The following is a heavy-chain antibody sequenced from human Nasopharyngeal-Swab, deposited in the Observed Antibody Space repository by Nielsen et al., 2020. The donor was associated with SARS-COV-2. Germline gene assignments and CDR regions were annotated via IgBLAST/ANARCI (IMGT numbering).Heavy chain of an antibody. CDR2: IWYVGSTT. CDR3: ARDWGGTLWY. Sequence: GESLNISCAATVFPFTIYGMPWVPQAPGKGLEWVAVIWYVGSTTSYAASVKGRFTIPRANSKNTLYLQMNSLRGEDTAVYYCARDWGGTLWYWGQGTLVTVSS. J-gene: IGHJ4*02. V-gene: IGHV3-33*01. D-gene: IGHD2-21*01. CDR1: VFPFTIYG.